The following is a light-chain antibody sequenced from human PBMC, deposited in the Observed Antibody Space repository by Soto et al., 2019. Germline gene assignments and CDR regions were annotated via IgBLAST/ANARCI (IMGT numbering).Light chain of an antibody. V-gene: IGLV1-44*01. CDR3: AVWDDSLNGRV. Sequence: QSVLTQPPSASGTPGQRVIISCSGSSSNIGRDTVNWYRQFPGTAPKLLIYSNNQRPSGVPDRFSGSKSGTSASLAISGLQSEDEADYYCAVWDDSLNGRVFGGGTKLTVL. CDR2: SNN. CDR1: SSNIGRDT. J-gene: IGLJ3*02.